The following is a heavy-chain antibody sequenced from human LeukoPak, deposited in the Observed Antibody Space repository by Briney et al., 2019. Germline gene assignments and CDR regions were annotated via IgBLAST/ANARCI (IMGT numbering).Heavy chain of an antibody. CDR1: GFTVSSNY. CDR3: ARTANFAAGYYIDY. J-gene: IGHJ4*02. V-gene: IGHV3-21*01. CDR2: ISGSSRHK. D-gene: IGHD6-13*01. Sequence: GGSLRLSCAASGFTVSSNYMNWVRQAPGKGLEWVSSISGSSRHKYYADSVKGRFTISRDNAKNSLYLQMNSLRAEDTVVYYCARTANFAAGYYIDYWGQGTLVTVSS.